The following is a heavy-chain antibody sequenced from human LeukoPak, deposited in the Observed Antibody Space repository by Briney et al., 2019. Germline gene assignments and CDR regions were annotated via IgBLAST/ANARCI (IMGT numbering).Heavy chain of an antibody. D-gene: IGHD2-8*01. V-gene: IGHV3-30*02. CDR1: GFTFSSYG. J-gene: IGHJ5*02. CDR3: AKGSARSYTGGCFDP. Sequence: PGGSLRLSCAASGFTFSSYGMHWVRQAPGKGLEWVAYIQYDGSNEQYADSVKGRFSISRDSSKNILYLQMKSLRAEDTAVYYCAKGSARSYTGGCFDPWGEGTLVTVSS. CDR2: IQYDGSNE.